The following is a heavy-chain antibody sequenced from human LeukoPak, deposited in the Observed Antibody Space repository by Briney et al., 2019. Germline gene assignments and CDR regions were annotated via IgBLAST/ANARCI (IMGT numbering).Heavy chain of an antibody. CDR2: ISGRDVST. J-gene: IGHJ4*02. Sequence: GSLRLSCAASGFTLSTYVMSWVRQAPGKGLAWVSTISGRDVSTDYADSVKGRFTISRDNSKNTLYPQMNSLRAEDTAVYYCANAKYYSSGWSLYYFNYWGQGTLVTVSS. CDR1: GFTLSTYV. D-gene: IGHD6-19*01. V-gene: IGHV3-23*01. CDR3: ANAKYYSSGWSLYYFNY.